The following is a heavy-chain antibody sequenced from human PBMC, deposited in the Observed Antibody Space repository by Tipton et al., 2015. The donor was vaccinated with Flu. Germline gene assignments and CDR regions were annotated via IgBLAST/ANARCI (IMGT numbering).Heavy chain of an antibody. Sequence: TLSLTCAVSGYSISSGYYWGWIRQPPGKGLEWIGSIYHSGSTYYNPSLKSRVTISVDTSKNQFSLKLSSVTAADTVVYYCARQERSGWFLDYWGQGTLVTVSS. D-gene: IGHD6-19*01. CDR1: GYSISSGYY. CDR3: ARQERSGWFLDY. V-gene: IGHV4-38-2*01. J-gene: IGHJ4*02. CDR2: IYHSGST.